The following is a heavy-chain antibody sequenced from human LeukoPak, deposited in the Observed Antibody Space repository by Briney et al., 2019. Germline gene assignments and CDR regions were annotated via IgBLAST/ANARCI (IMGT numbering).Heavy chain of an antibody. Sequence: GGSLRLSCAASGFTFSNYAMTWVRQAPGKGLEWVSTTSGSGGYTFYADSVEGRFTISRDNSKKTLYLQMTSLRPEDTAVYYCAKGDSASYARGDAFDIWGQGTMVTVSS. CDR2: TSGSGGYT. J-gene: IGHJ3*02. D-gene: IGHD6-19*01. CDR3: AKGDSASYARGDAFDI. V-gene: IGHV3-23*01. CDR1: GFTFSNYA.